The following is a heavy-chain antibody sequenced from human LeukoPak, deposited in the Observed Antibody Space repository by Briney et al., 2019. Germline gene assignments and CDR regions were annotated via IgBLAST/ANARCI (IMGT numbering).Heavy chain of an antibody. CDR2: IKQDGSDE. CDR3: ARGGSDSDY. D-gene: IGHD6-25*01. V-gene: IGHV3-7*04. J-gene: IGHJ4*02. Sequence: GGSLRLSCEASGFTFSNYWMTWVRQAPGKGLEWVANIKQDGSDENYVDSVKGRFTISRDNGKNSLYLQMNSLRAEDTAVYYCARGGSDSDYWGQGTLSPSPQ. CDR1: GFTFSNYW.